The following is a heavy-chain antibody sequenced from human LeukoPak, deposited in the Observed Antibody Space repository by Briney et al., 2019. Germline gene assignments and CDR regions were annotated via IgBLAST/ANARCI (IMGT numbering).Heavy chain of an antibody. J-gene: IGHJ5*02. CDR2: ISGSGST. Sequence: GGSLRLSCAASGFTFSSYAMSWVRQAPGKGLEWVSAISGSGSTYYADSVKGRFTISRDNSKNTLYLQMNSLRAEDTAVYYCARVSGKYQLLYGGDNWFDPWGQGTLVTVSS. CDR1: GFTFSSYA. D-gene: IGHD2-2*02. CDR3: ARVSGKYQLLYGGDNWFDP. V-gene: IGHV3-23*01.